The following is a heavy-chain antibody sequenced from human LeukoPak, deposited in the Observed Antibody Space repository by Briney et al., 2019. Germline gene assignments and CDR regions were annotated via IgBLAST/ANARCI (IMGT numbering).Heavy chain of an antibody. Sequence: GGSLRLSRAASGFAFSISWMSWVRQAPGRGLEWVANINHEGGDIHYVDSVKGRFTISRDNAKDSLYLQMNSLRAEDTAVYYCATYINWVAGDVWGQGTTVTVSS. CDR2: INHEGGDI. D-gene: IGHD1-1*01. V-gene: IGHV3-7*01. J-gene: IGHJ6*02. CDR3: ATYINWVAGDV. CDR1: GFAFSISW.